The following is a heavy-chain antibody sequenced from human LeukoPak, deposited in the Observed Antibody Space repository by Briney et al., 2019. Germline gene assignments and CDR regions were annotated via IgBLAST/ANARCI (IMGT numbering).Heavy chain of an antibody. CDR1: GGTFSSYA. CDR2: IIPIFGTA. CDR3: ARVAVVVPAAILGYMDV. V-gene: IGHV1-69*01. D-gene: IGHD2-2*01. Sequence: GASVKVSCKASGGTFSSYAISWVRQAPGQGLEWMGGIIPIFGTANYAQKFQGRVTITADESTSTAYMELSSLRSEDTAVYYCARVAVVVPAAILGYMDVWGKGTTVTVSS. J-gene: IGHJ6*03.